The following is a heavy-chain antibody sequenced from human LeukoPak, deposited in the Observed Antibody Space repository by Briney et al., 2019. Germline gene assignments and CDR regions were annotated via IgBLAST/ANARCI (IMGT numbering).Heavy chain of an antibody. J-gene: IGHJ5*02. CDR2: IYYSGST. Sequence: SETLSLTCTVSGDSISSSNSYWGWIRQPPGKGLEWIGSIYYSGSTYYNPSLKSRVTISVDTSKNQFSLKLSSVTAADTAVYYCARGIQLWLREFDPWGQGTLVTVSS. V-gene: IGHV4-39*07. CDR3: ARGIQLWLREFDP. CDR1: GDSISSSNSY. D-gene: IGHD5-18*01.